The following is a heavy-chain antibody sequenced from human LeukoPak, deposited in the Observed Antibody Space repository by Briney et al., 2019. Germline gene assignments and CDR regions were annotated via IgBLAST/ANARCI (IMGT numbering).Heavy chain of an antibody. D-gene: IGHD3-22*01. V-gene: IGHV4-59*01. Sequence: SQTLSLTCTVSGGSISSYYWSWIRQPPGKGLEWIGYIYYSGSTNYNPSLKSRVTISVDTSKNQFSLKLSSVTAADTAVYYCARYYYDSSGYPPVLDYWGQGTLVTVSS. CDR3: ARYYYDSSGYPPVLDY. CDR1: GGSISSYY. J-gene: IGHJ4*02. CDR2: IYYSGST.